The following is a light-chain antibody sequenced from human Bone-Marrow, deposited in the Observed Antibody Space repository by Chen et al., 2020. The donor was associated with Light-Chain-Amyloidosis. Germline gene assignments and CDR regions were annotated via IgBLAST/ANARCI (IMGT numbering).Light chain of an antibody. V-gene: IGLV3-25*03. CDR2: RDT. CDR1: DLPTKY. Sequence: SYELTQPPSVSVSPGQTARITCSGDDLPTKYAYWYQQKPGPAPVLVIHRDTERPSGMSGRFSGPSSGTTATLTISGVQAEDEAGYHCQSADSSGTYEVIFGGGTKLTVL. CDR3: QSADSSGTYEVI. J-gene: IGLJ2*01.